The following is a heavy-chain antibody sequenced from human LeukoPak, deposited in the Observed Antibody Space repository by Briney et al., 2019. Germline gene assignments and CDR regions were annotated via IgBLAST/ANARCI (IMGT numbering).Heavy chain of an antibody. V-gene: IGHV1-2*02. Sequence: GAPVQVSCKASGYSFTGYYMHWVRQAPGQGLEWMGWINPNSGGTNYAQKFQGRDTMTRDTPISTAYMELSRLTSDDTAVYFCARDLLKPSLRLDYWGQGTLVTVSS. CDR3: ARDLLKPSLRLDY. D-gene: IGHD3-9*01. CDR1: GYSFTGYY. CDR2: INPNSGGT. J-gene: IGHJ4*02.